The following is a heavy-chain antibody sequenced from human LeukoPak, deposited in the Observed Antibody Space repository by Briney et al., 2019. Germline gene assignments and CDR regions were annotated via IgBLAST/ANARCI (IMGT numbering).Heavy chain of an antibody. CDR3: ARDREPKRIVRQQPVRRDY. CDR2: ISYDGSNK. J-gene: IGHJ4*02. CDR1: GFTFSSYA. D-gene: IGHD6-13*01. V-gene: IGHV3-30-3*01. Sequence: GGSLRLSCAASGFTFSSYAMHWVRQAPGKGLEWVAVISYDGSNKYYADSVKGRFTISRDNSKNTLYLQMNSLRAEDTAVYYCARDREPKRIVRQQPVRRDYWGQGTLVTVSS.